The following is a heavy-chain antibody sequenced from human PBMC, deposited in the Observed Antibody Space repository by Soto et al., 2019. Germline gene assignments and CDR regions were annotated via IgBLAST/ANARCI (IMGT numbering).Heavy chain of an antibody. D-gene: IGHD3-22*01. CDR3: ATASPYDSSGYYLAWAFDI. J-gene: IGHJ3*02. CDR1: GGSIGGGGGC. CDR2: IYYSGST. V-gene: IGHV4-31*02. Sequence: SETLCVRWSVAGGSIGGGGGCWSWIRQHPGKGLEWIGYIYYSGSTYYNPSLKSRVTISVDTSKNQFSLKLSSVTAADTAVYYCATASPYDSSGYYLAWAFDIWGQGTMVTVSS.